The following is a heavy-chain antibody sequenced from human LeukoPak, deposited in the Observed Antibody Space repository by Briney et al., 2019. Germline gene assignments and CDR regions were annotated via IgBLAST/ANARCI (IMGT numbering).Heavy chain of an antibody. V-gene: IGHV3-66*01. CDR2: LYSGGST. D-gene: IGHD5-12*01. CDR1: GVIVSSNY. Sequence: GGSLRLSWEVSGVIVSSNYLSWVRQPPGKGLEWVSVLYSGGSTFYADSVKGRFIISRDNSKNTVFLQMNSLRAEDTAVYYCARVQGHALPTNALDFWGQGTMVTVSS. J-gene: IGHJ3*01. CDR3: ARVQGHALPTNALDF.